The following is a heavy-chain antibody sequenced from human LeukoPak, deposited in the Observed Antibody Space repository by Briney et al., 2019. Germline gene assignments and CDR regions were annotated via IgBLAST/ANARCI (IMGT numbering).Heavy chain of an antibody. CDR3: AGGDTATVLDAFDI. V-gene: IGHV4-59*08. J-gene: IGHJ3*02. Sequence: SETLSLTCTVSGGSISSYYWSWIRQPPGKGLEWIGYIYYSGSTNYNPSLKSRVTISVDTSKNQFSLKLSSVTAADTAVYYCAGGDTATVLDAFDIWGQGTMVTVSS. CDR1: GGSISSYY. D-gene: IGHD5-18*01. CDR2: IYYSGST.